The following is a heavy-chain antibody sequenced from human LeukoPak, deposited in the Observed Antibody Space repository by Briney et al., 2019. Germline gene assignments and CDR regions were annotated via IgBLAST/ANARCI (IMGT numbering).Heavy chain of an antibody. CDR1: GFTFSSYA. Sequence: PGGSLRLSCAASGFTFSSYAMSWVRQSPGKGLEWVSGIIFSGGSTYYADSVKGRFTISRDNVQNSLYLQMNSLRAEDTAMYYCARDRGYFDNWGQGTLVTVSS. CDR2: IIFSGGST. CDR3: ARDRGYFDN. V-gene: IGHV3-23*01. J-gene: IGHJ4*02.